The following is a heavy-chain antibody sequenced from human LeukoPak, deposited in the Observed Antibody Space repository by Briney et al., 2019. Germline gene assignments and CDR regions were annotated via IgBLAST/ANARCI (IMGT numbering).Heavy chain of an antibody. CDR2: TNTDGSST. J-gene: IGHJ1*01. CDR1: GFTFSSYW. V-gene: IGHV3-74*03. Sequence: GGSLRLSCAASGFTFSSYWMHWVRQAPGKGLVWVSGTNTDGSSTMYADSVKGRFTIARDNAKNTLYLQMNSLRAKDTAVYYCYGANAEHWGQGTLVTVSS. CDR3: YGANAEH. D-gene: IGHD4-23*01.